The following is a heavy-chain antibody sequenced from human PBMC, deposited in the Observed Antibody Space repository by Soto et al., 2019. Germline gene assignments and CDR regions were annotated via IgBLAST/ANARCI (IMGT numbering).Heavy chain of an antibody. V-gene: IGHV3-74*01. Sequence: EVQLVESGGDLVQRGGSLRLSCAASGFPFSSYWMHWVRHTPGKGLDWVARISGDGVTTYYADSVTGRFTVSRDNATNTLSLQISDLRAEDTAVYYCAREYYGLLTGYYTDYWGQGTLVSVSS. J-gene: IGHJ4*02. D-gene: IGHD3-9*01. CDR3: AREYYGLLTGYYTDY. CDR1: GFPFSSYW. CDR2: ISGDGVTT.